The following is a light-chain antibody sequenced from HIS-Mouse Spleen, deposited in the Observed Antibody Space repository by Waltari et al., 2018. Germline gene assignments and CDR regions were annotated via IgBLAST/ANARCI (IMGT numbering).Light chain of an antibody. CDR1: SSHVGSYNL. Sequence: QSALTQPASVSGSPGQSITIPCPGTSSHVGSYNLFPWYQQHPGKAPKLMIYEGRKRPSGVSNRFSGSKSGNTASLTISGLQAEDEADYYCCSYAGSSTWVFGGGTKLTVL. CDR2: EGR. J-gene: IGLJ3*02. CDR3: CSYAGSSTWV. V-gene: IGLV2-23*01.